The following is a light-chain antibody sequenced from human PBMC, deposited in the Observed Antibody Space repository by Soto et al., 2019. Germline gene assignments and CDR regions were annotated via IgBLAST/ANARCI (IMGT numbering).Light chain of an antibody. J-gene: IGLJ1*01. V-gene: IGLV2-14*01. Sequence: QSALTQPASVSGSPGPSSTISCTGTSSDDGGYNYVSWYQQHPGKAPKLMIYEVSNRPSGVSNRFSGSKSGNTASLTISGLQAEDEADYYCASYTSSSSYVFGTGTKLTVL. CDR3: ASYTSSSSYV. CDR1: SSDDGGYNY. CDR2: EVS.